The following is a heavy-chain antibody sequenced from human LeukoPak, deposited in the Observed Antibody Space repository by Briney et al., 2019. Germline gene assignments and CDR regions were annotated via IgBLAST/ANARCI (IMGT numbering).Heavy chain of an antibody. J-gene: IGHJ4*02. CDR3: ARKRPSSTFDY. CDR2: IIPIIGTA. CDR1: GGTFTSYS. Sequence: ASVKVSCKASGGTFTSYSINWVRQAPGQGLDWVGGIIPIIGTADYAESFQGRVTITADEITSTAYMELRTLIPEDTAVYYCARKRPSSTFDYWGQGTLITVSS. V-gene: IGHV1-69*13. D-gene: IGHD2-2*01.